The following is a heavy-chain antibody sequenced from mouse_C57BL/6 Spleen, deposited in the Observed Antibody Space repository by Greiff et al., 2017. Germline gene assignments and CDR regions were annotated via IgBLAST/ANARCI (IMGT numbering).Heavy chain of an antibody. J-gene: IGHJ3*01. CDR1: GYAFSSSW. CDR3: AKGGLYYGNYGGFAY. D-gene: IGHD2-1*01. CDR2: IYPGDGDT. Sequence: VKLQESGPELVKPGASVKISCKASGYAFSSSWMNWVKQRPGKGLEWIGRIYPGDGDTNYNGKFKGKATLTADKSSSTAYMQLSSLTSEDSAVYFCAKGGLYYGNYGGFAYWGQGTLVTVSA. V-gene: IGHV1-82*01.